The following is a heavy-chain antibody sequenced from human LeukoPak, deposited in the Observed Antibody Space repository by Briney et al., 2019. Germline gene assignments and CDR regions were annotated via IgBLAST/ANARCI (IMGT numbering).Heavy chain of an antibody. V-gene: IGHV4-59*08. CDR2: IYYSGST. J-gene: IGHJ4*02. CDR3: ARHPTYYYDSSGYSRGYFDY. Sequence: PSETLSLTCTVSGGPISSYYWSWIRQPPGKGLEWIGYIYYSGSTNYNPSLKSRVTISVDTSKNQFSLKLSSVTAADTAVYYCARHPTYYYDSSGYSRGYFDYWGQGTLVTVSS. CDR1: GGPISSYY. D-gene: IGHD3-22*01.